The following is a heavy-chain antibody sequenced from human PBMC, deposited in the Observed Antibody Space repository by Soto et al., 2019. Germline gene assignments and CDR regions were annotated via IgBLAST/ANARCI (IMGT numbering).Heavy chain of an antibody. CDR1: GYTFTGYY. CDR3: ARDRIRRYSYGKEFDY. J-gene: IGHJ4*02. CDR2: VNPKSGGT. V-gene: IGHV1-2*02. Sequence: ASVKVSCKASGYTFTGYYMHWVRQAPGQGLEWMGWVNPKSGGTNYAQKFQGRVTMTRDTSSSTAYMELSRLRSDDTAVYYCARDRIRRYSYGKEFDYWGQGTLVTVSS. D-gene: IGHD5-18*01.